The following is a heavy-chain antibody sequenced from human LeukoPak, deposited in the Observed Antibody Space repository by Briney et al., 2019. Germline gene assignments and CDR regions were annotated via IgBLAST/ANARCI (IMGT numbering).Heavy chain of an antibody. V-gene: IGHV1-2*02. J-gene: IGHJ6*03. D-gene: IGHD1-26*01. Sequence: GASVKVSCKASGYTFTDYYMRWVRQAPGQGLEWMGWINPNSGGTNYAQKFQGRVTMTRDTSISTAYMELSRLRSDDTAVYYCAREWEPYYYMDVWGKGTTVTISS. CDR2: INPNSGGT. CDR1: GYTFTDYY. CDR3: AREWEPYYYMDV.